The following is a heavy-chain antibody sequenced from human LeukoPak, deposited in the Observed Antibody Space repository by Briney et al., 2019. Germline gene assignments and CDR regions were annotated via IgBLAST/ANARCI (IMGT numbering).Heavy chain of an antibody. CDR3: ARARYSSSWPLPHAEYFQH. CDR2: INPSGGST. D-gene: IGHD6-13*01. J-gene: IGHJ1*01. Sequence: ASVKVSCRASGYTFTSYYMHWVRQAPGQGLEWMGIINPSGGSTSYAQKFQGRVTMTRDTSTSKVYMELSSLRSEDTAVYYCARARYSSSWPLPHAEYFQHWGQGTLVTVSS. V-gene: IGHV1-46*01. CDR1: GYTFTSYY.